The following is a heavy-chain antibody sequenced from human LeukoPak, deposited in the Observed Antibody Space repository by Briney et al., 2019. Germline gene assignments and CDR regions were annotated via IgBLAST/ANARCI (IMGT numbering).Heavy chain of an antibody. Sequence: ASVKVSCKVSGYTLTELSMHWVRQAPGKGLEWMGGFDPEDGETIYAQKFQGRVTTTEDTSTDTAYMELSSLRSEDTAVYYCATESRLRTLDYWGQGTLVTVSS. V-gene: IGHV1-24*01. CDR3: ATESRLRTLDY. D-gene: IGHD4-17*01. J-gene: IGHJ4*02. CDR1: GYTLTELS. CDR2: FDPEDGET.